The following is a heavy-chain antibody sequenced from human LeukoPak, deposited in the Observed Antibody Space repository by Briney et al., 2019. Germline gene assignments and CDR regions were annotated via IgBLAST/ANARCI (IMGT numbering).Heavy chain of an antibody. CDR2: IDNDGSST. Sequence: GGSLRLSCAASGFTFSDYWMHWVRQVPGKGLVWVSRIDNDGSSTSYAESVKGRFTISRDNSKNTLYLQMNSLRAEDTAVYYCARDGGVGSSGSTDYWGQGTLVTVSS. D-gene: IGHD6-19*01. CDR3: ARDGGVGSSGSTDY. CDR1: GFTFSDYW. V-gene: IGHV3-74*01. J-gene: IGHJ4*02.